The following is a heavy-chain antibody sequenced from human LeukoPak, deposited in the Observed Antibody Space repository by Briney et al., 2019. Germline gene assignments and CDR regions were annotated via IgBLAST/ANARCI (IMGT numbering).Heavy chain of an antibody. J-gene: IGHJ3*02. CDR3: ARGYGSDSSAAAFDI. D-gene: IGHD3-10*01. CDR2: IYHSGST. Sequence: SETLSLTCAVSGGSISSSNWWSWVRQPPGKGLEWMGEIYHSGSTNYNPSLKSRVTISVDKSKNQFSLKLSSVTAADTAVYYCARGYGSDSSAAAFDIWGQGAMVTVSS. V-gene: IGHV4-4*02. CDR1: GGSISSSNW.